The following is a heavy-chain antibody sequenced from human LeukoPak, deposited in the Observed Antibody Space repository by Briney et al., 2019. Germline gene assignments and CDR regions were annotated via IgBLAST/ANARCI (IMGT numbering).Heavy chain of an antibody. D-gene: IGHD3-9*01. J-gene: IGHJ4*02. CDR1: GFTFSSYE. V-gene: IGHV3-48*03. CDR3: ARDLVTQIIDY. Sequence: GGSLRLSCAASGFTFSSYEMNWVRQAPGKGLEWVSYISSSGSTIYYADSVKGRFTISRDNAKNPLYLQMNSLRAEDTAVYYCARDLVTQIIDYWGQGTLVTVSS. CDR2: ISSSGSTI.